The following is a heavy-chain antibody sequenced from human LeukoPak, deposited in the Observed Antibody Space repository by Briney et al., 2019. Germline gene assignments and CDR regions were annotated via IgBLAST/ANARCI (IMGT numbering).Heavy chain of an antibody. D-gene: IGHD4-17*01. J-gene: IGHJ6*03. CDR2: IIPILGIA. CDR1: GGTFSSYA. CDR3: ARVVTTVTSYYYYYYYMDV. Sequence: SVKVSCKASGGTFSSYAISWVRQAPGQGLEWMGRIIPILGIANYAQKFQGRVTITADKSTSTAYMELSSLRSEDTAVYYCARVVTTVTSYYYYYYYMDVWGKGTTVTVFS. V-gene: IGHV1-69*04.